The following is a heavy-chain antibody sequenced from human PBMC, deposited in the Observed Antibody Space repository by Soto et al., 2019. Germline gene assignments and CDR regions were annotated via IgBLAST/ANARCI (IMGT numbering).Heavy chain of an antibody. CDR1: GFSVSVNY. J-gene: IGHJ5*02. V-gene: IGHV3-66*01. CDR2: IYAGGNT. Sequence: EVRLVESGGHLVQPGESLRLSCAASGFSVSVNYMSWVRQAPGKGLEWVSVIYAGGNTYYADSVRSRFTISRDRSTNTLFLQIDALRAEDTAVYFCARVLNRLTPGVHWFDPWGQGTLVTVSS. CDR3: ARVLNRLTPGVHWFDP. D-gene: IGHD7-27*01.